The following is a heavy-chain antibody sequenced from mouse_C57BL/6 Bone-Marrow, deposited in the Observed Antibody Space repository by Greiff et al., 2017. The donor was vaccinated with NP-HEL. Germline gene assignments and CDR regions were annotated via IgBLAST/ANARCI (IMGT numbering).Heavy chain of an antibody. Sequence: VQLQQSGPVLVKPGASVKMSCKASGYTFTDYYMNWVKQSHGKSLEWIGVINPYNGGTSYNQKFKGKATLTVDKSSSTAYMELNSLTSEDSAVYYCASTGTRNAMDYWGQGTSATVSS. J-gene: IGHJ4*01. D-gene: IGHD4-1*01. CDR3: ASTGTRNAMDY. CDR1: GYTFTDYY. CDR2: INPYNGGT. V-gene: IGHV1-19*01.